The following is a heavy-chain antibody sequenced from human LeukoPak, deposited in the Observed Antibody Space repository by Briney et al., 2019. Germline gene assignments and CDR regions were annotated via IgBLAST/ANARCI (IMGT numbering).Heavy chain of an antibody. D-gene: IGHD6-19*01. CDR3: ARAGIAVSATPYFDY. J-gene: IGHJ4*02. CDR2: INHSGST. CDR1: GGSFSGYY. V-gene: IGHV4-34*01. Sequence: SETLSLTCAVYGGSFSGYYRSWIRQPPGKGLEWIGEINHSGSTNYNPSLKSRVTISVDTSKNQFSLKLSSVTVADTAVYYCARAGIAVSATPYFDYWGQGTLVTVSS.